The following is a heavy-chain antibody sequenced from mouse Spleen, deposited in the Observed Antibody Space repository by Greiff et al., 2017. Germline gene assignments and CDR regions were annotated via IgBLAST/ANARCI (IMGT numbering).Heavy chain of an antibody. Sequence: QVQLQQSGAELVRPGTSVKVSCKASGYAFTNYLIEWVKQRPGQGLEWIGVINPGSGGTNYNEKFKGKATLTADKSSSTAYMQLSSLTSEDSAVYFCARSRDWDVDAMDYWGQGTSVTVSS. CDR2: INPGSGGT. D-gene: IGHD4-1*01. V-gene: IGHV1-54*01. CDR1: GYAFTNYL. CDR3: ARSRDWDVDAMDY. J-gene: IGHJ4*01.